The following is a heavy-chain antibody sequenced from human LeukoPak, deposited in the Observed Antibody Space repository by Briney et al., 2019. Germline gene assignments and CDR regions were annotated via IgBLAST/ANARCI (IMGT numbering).Heavy chain of an antibody. CDR1: GGSISSYY. CDR3: ARVAREQQHVLMGYYYYYMDV. CDR2: IYYSGST. V-gene: IGHV4-59*01. D-gene: IGHD6-6*01. Sequence: PSETLSLTCTVSGGSISSYYWSWIRQPPGKGLEWIGYIYYSGSTNYNPSLKSRVTISVDTPKNQFSLKLSSVTAADTAVYYCARVAREQQHVLMGYYYYYMDVWGKGTTVTVSS. J-gene: IGHJ6*03.